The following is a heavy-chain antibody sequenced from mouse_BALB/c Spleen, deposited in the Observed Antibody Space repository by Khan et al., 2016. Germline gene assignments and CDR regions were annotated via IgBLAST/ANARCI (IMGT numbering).Heavy chain of an antibody. Sequence: EVKLEESGGGLVQPGGSMKLSCVASGFTFSDAWMDWVRQSPERGLEWVADISGETNNHAIYYAESVKGRFTISRDDSKSSVYLQRNSLRAEDTGSYYWTRYDHDAVDYWGQGTSVTVSA. CDR1: GFTFSDAW. D-gene: IGHD2-4*01. CDR3: TRYDHDAVDY. CDR2: ISGETNNHAI. J-gene: IGHJ4*01. V-gene: IGHV6-6*01.